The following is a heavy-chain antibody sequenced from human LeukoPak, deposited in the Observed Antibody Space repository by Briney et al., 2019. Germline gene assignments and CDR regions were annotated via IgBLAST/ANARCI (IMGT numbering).Heavy chain of an antibody. D-gene: IGHD3-16*01. V-gene: IGHV3-23*01. CDR2: ISGSGDSA. CDR1: GFTFTSYV. J-gene: IGHJ5*02. Sequence: GGPLRLSCAASGFTFTSYVISWVRQAPGKGLEWVSAISGSGDSAYYADSVKGRFTISRDNSKNKLYLQMNSLRAEDTAVYYCAKVTYDYVWGSYETWGQGNLVTVSS. CDR3: AKVTYDYVWGSYET.